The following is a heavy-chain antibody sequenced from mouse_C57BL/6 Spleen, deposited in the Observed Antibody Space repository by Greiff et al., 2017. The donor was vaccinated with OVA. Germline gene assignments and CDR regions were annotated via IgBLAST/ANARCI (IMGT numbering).Heavy chain of an antibody. D-gene: IGHD1-3*01. Sequence: LVEPGAELAKPGASVKLSCKASGYTFTSYWMHWVKQRPGQGLEWIGYIYPSSGYTKYNQKFKDKATLTADKSSSTAYMQLSSLTSEDSAVYYYARRTNRYIDVWGTGTTVTVSS. J-gene: IGHJ1*03. V-gene: IGHV1-7*01. CDR2: IYPSSGYT. CDR3: ARRTNRYIDV. CDR1: GYTFTSYW.